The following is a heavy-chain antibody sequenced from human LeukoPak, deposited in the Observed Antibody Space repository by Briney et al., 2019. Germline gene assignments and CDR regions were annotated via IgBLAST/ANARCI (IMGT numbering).Heavy chain of an antibody. J-gene: IGHJ4*02. Sequence: GGSLRLSCAASGFSFSSYWMHWVRQAPGKGLVWVSGIDNAGNTKIYADSVKGRLTISRDNAKNTLYLQMNSLRDEDTAVYYCKRGGYGDTRGYWGQGTLVTVSS. CDR1: GFSFSSYW. V-gene: IGHV3-74*01. CDR2: IDNAGNTK. CDR3: KRGGYGDTRGY. D-gene: IGHD4-17*01.